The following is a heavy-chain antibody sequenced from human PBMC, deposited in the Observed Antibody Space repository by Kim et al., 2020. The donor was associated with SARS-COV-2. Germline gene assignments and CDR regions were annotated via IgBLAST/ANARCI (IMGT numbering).Heavy chain of an antibody. J-gene: IGHJ4*01. CDR2: IWYDGGDQ. V-gene: IGHV3-33*01. CDR3: SRDLDGGFCDKWSYYFD. Sequence: GGSLRLSCAASGFRFSSYGMNWVRQAPGRGLEWVAVIWYDGGDQYYADSVRGRFIISRDNSKNTVSLQMNILRAEDTALYFCSRDLDGGFCDKWSYYFD. D-gene: IGHD2-15*01. CDR1: GFRFSSYG.